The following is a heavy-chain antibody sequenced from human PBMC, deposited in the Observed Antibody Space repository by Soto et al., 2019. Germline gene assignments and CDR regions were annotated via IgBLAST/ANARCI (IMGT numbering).Heavy chain of an antibody. D-gene: IGHD6-19*01. CDR2: VYYTGST. Sequence: PSETLSLTCSVSGGSISGSYWSWIRQSPGKGLEWLGYVYYTGSTNYSPFLRSRVSISVDTSKNEFSLRLSSVTAADTAVYFCARSVAVPGAHIDYWGQGTQVTAPQ. CDR1: GGSISGSY. V-gene: IGHV4-59*01. J-gene: IGHJ4*02. CDR3: ARSVAVPGAHIDY.